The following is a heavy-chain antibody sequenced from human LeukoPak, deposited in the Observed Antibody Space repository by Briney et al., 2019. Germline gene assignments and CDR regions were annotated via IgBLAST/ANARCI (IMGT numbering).Heavy chain of an antibody. D-gene: IGHD6-13*01. CDR3: ARGRGRSSRNNWFDP. CDR2: IYTSGST. CDR1: GGSISSYY. Sequence: SETLSLTCTVSGGSISSYYWSWIRQPAGKGLEWIGRIYTSGSTNYNPSLKSRVTMSVDTSKNQFSLKLSSVTAADTAVYYCARGRGRSSRNNWFDPWGQGTLVTVSS. J-gene: IGHJ5*02. V-gene: IGHV4-4*07.